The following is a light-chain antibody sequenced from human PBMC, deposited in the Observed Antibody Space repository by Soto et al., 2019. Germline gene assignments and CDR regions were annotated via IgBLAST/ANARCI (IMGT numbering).Light chain of an antibody. Sequence: QSVLTQPASVSGSPGQSITISCTGTSRDVGGYNYVAWYQQHSGKVPRLMIYEVSNRPSGVSNRFSGSKSGSTASLTISGLQAEDEADYYCISYTSSSTSYVFGTGTKVTVL. CDR1: SRDVGGYNY. CDR2: EVS. J-gene: IGLJ1*01. V-gene: IGLV2-14*01. CDR3: ISYTSSSTSYV.